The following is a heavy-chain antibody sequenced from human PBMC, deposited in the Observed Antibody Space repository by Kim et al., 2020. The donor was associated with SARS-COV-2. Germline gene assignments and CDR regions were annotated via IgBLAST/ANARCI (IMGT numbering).Heavy chain of an antibody. CDR2: ISAYNGNT. Sequence: ASVKVSCKASGYTFTSYGISWVRQVPGQGLEWMGWISAYNGNTNYAQKLQGRVTMTTDTSTSTAYMELRSLRSDDTAVYYCARVGYCSSTSCYLGHYYYYYYMDVWGKGTTVTVSS. CDR1: GYTFTSYG. D-gene: IGHD2-2*01. CDR3: ARVGYCSSTSCYLGHYYYYYYMDV. V-gene: IGHV1-18*01. J-gene: IGHJ6*03.